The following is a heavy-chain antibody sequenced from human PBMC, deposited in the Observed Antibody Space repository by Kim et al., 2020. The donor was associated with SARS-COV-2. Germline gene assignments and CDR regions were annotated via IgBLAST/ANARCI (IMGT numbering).Heavy chain of an antibody. D-gene: IGHD6-13*01. CDR3: ARDPMAAAGFDS. CDR1: GGSVSSSNYY. Sequence: SETLSLTCTVSGGSVSSSNYYWGWIRQPPGKGLEWIGSIYYTGSTHYNPSLKSQLTISLDTSNNQFSLKLTSVTAADTAVYFCARDPMAAAGFDSWGQGTLVTVSS. CDR2: IYYTGST. J-gene: IGHJ4*02. V-gene: IGHV4-39*02.